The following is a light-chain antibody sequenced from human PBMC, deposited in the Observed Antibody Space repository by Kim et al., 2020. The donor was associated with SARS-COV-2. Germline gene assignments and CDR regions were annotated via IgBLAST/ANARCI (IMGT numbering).Light chain of an antibody. CDR3: QQYSSSPAT. CDR2: GAS. V-gene: IGKV3-20*01. Sequence: SPGERATLACRDSQSVSSNYLAWYQQKPGQAPRLLIYGASSMATGIPDRFSGSGSGTDFTLTITRLEPEDFAVYYCQQYSSSPATFGQGTKVDIK. CDR1: QSVSSNY. J-gene: IGKJ1*01.